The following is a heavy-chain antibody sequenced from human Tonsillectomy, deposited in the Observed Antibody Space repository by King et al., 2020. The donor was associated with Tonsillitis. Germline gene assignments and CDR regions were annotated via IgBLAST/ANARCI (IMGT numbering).Heavy chain of an antibody. CDR1: GGSINGYY. V-gene: IGHV4-59*01. CDR2: IYSSGDT. CDR3: ARDRGGPLLFFDS. Sequence: QLQESGPALVKPSETLFLTCTVSGGSINGYYWSWIRQPPGKGLEWIGYIYSSGDTNYNPSVKSRVTISLDTSKNQFSLNLTSVAAADTAVYFCARDRGGPLLFFDSWSQGTLVAVSS. J-gene: IGHJ5*01. D-gene: IGHD2-15*01.